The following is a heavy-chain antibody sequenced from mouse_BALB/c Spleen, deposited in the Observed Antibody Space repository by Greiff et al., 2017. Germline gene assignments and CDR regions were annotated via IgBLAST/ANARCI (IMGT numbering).Heavy chain of an antibody. CDR1: GFNIKDYY. D-gene: IGHD2-1*01. Sequence: VQLQQSGAELVRPGALVKLSCKASGFNIKDYYMHWVKQRPEQGLEWIGWIDPENGNTIYDPKFQGKASITADTSSNTAYLQLSSLTSEDTAVYYCARGNSYAMDYWGQGTSVTVSS. CDR2: IDPENGNT. V-gene: IGHV14-1*02. J-gene: IGHJ4*01. CDR3: ARGNSYAMDY.